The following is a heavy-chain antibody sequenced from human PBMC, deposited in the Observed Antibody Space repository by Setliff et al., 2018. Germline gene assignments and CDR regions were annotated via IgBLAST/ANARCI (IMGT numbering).Heavy chain of an antibody. CDR2: INHSGSA. J-gene: IGHJ4*02. D-gene: IGHD3-16*01. CDR3: AGSLGGFDY. CDR1: GGSFSGYY. Sequence: SETLSLTCAVYGGSFSGYYWSWIRQPPGKGLEWIGEINHSGSANYNPSLKSRVTISVDTSKNQFSLKLSSVTAADTAVYYCAGSLGGFDYWGQGTLVTVSS. V-gene: IGHV4-34*01.